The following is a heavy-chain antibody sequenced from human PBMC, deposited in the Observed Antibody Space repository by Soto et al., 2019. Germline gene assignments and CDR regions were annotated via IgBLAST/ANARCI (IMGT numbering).Heavy chain of an antibody. J-gene: IGHJ4*02. CDR1: GFTFSSYA. CDR2: ISGSGGST. D-gene: IGHD6-19*01. Sequence: PVGSLRLSCAASGFTFSSYAMSWVRQAPGKGLEWVSAISGSGGSTYYADSVKGRFTISRDNSKNTLYLQMNSLRAEDTAVYYCAKDRGSAGRYSSGWYGDYWGQGTLVTVSS. CDR3: AKDRGSAGRYSSGWYGDY. V-gene: IGHV3-23*01.